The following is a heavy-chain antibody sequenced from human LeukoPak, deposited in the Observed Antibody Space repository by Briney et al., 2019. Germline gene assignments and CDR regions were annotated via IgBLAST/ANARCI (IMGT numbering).Heavy chain of an antibody. Sequence: RASVKASCKASGGTFSSYAISWVRQAPGQGLEWMGGIIPTFGTANYAQKFQGRVTITADESTSTAYMELSSLRSEDTAVYYCARDSSGSYRYYFDYWGQGTLVTVSS. CDR2: IIPTFGTA. D-gene: IGHD1-26*01. CDR3: ARDSSGSYRYYFDY. J-gene: IGHJ4*02. V-gene: IGHV1-69*13. CDR1: GGTFSSYA.